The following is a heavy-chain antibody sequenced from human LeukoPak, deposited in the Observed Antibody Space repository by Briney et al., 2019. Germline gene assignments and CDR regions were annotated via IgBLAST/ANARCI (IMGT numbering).Heavy chain of an antibody. Sequence: GASVKVSCKASGGSFNNNAIDWVRLAPGQGLEWMGRIVPILGVPTYAQKFQGRVTITADKSTSTAYMELSSLRSEDTAVYYCASWVGYDFWSGRSPDAFDIWGQGTMVTVSS. J-gene: IGHJ3*02. CDR3: ASWVGYDFWSGRSPDAFDI. V-gene: IGHV1-69*04. D-gene: IGHD3-3*01. CDR1: GGSFNNNA. CDR2: IVPILGVP.